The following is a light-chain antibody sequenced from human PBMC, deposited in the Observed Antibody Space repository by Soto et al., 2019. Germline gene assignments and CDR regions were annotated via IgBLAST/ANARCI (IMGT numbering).Light chain of an antibody. V-gene: IGKV1-5*01. CDR2: DAS. CDR1: QRISSW. Sequence: DIQLTQSPSTLSASVGDRVTITCRASQRISSWLAWYQQKPGKAPKLLIYDASSLESGVPSRFSGSGSGTEFTLTIDSLQPDDFATYYCQQYNSYWTFGQGTKVEIK. CDR3: QQYNSYWT. J-gene: IGKJ1*01.